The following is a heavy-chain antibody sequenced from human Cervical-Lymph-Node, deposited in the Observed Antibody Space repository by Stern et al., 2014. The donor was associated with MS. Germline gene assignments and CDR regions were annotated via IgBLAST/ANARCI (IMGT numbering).Heavy chain of an antibody. Sequence: QMQLVQSGAEVKKPGSSVKVSCKASRGTFSNHGISWVRQAPGQGLEWMGGIIPLLSSAHNAQRFQGRVTFTADESTTTVYMELSSLRSEDTAVYYCATDRGYCSGGSCYSLDYFDYWGQGTLVIVSS. V-gene: IGHV1-69*01. D-gene: IGHD2-15*01. CDR3: ATDRGYCSGGSCYSLDYFDY. CDR2: IIPLLSSA. CDR1: RGTFSNHG. J-gene: IGHJ4*02.